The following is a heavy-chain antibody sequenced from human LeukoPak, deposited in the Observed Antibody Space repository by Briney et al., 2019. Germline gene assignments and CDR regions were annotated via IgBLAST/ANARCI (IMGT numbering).Heavy chain of an antibody. Sequence: PGGSLRLSCAASGFTFSSYAMSWVRQAPGKGLEWVSVISASGDTTYYADSVKGRFTISRDNSKKTLYLQMNRLRDEDTAVYYCTNHGGRAATAAAYFDYWGQGTLGTVSS. CDR1: GFTFSSYA. J-gene: IGHJ4*02. D-gene: IGHD2-21*02. V-gene: IGHV3-23*01. CDR2: ISASGDTT. CDR3: TNHGGRAATAAAYFDY.